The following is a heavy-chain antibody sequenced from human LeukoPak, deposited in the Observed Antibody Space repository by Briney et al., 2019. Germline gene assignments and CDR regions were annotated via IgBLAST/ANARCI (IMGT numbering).Heavy chain of an antibody. CDR3: ARGRRAAVAGTSWFDP. V-gene: IGHV1-46*01. CDR2: INPSGGST. J-gene: IGHJ5*02. Sequence: ASVKVSCKASGYTFTSYYMHWVRQAPGQGLEWMGIINPSGGSTSYAQKFQGRVTMTRDTSTSTVYMELSSLRSEDTAVYYCARGRRAAVAGTSWFDPWGQGTLVTVSS. D-gene: IGHD6-19*01. CDR1: GYTFTSYY.